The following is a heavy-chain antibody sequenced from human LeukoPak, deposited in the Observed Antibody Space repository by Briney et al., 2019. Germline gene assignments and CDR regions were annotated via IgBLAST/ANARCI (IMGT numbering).Heavy chain of an antibody. Sequence: SETLSLTCTVSGGSISSSSYYWGWIRQPPGKGLEWIGSTYYSGSTYYNPSLKSRVTISVDTSKNQFSLKLSSVTAADTAVYYCASPCCSTSCYFEFDYWGQGTLVTVSS. V-gene: IGHV4-39*01. CDR1: GGSISSSSYY. CDR2: TYYSGST. D-gene: IGHD2-2*01. J-gene: IGHJ4*02. CDR3: ASPCCSTSCYFEFDY.